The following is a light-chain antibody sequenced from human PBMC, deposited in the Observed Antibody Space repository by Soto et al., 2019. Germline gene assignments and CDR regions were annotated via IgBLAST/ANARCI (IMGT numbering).Light chain of an antibody. CDR2: RAS. Sequence: DIVMTQSPDSLAVSLGERATINCKSSQSVLYRSNNKNYLVWYQQKPGQSPRLLIFRASTRASGIPARFSGSGSGTEFTLTISSLQSEDFAVYYCQQYHHWPPITFGQGTRLEIK. V-gene: IGKV4-1*01. J-gene: IGKJ5*01. CDR1: QSVLYRSNNKNY. CDR3: QQYHHWPPIT.